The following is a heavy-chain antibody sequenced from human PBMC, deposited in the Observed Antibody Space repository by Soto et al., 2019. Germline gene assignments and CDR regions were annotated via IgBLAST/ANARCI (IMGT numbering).Heavy chain of an antibody. CDR2: IYYSGST. V-gene: IGHV4-61*05. D-gene: IGHD5-12*01. CDR3: ARARREGGESGYGKTYYYYYMDV. Sequence: SETLSLTCTVSGGSISSSSYYWGWIRQPPGKGLEWIGYIYYSGSTNYNPSLKSRVTISVDTSKNQFSLKLSSVTAADTAVYYCARARREGGESGYGKTYYYYYMDVWGKGTTVTRLL. J-gene: IGHJ6*03. CDR1: GGSISSSSYY.